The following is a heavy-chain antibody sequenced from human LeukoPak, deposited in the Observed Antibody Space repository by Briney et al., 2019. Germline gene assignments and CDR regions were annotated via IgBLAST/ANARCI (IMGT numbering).Heavy chain of an antibody. D-gene: IGHD4-17*01. CDR2: INHSGST. V-gene: IGHV4-34*01. Sequence: PSETLSLTCAVYGGSFSGYYWSWIRQPPGKGLEWIGEINHSGSTNYNPSLKSRVTISVGTSKNQFSLKLSSVTAADTAVYYCARDLYYGDYGHWFDPWGQGTLVTVSS. CDR3: ARDLYYGDYGHWFDP. CDR1: GGSFSGYY. J-gene: IGHJ5*02.